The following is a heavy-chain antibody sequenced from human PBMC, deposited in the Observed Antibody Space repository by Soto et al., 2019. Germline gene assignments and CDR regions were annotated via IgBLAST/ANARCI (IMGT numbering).Heavy chain of an antibody. Sequence: EVQLLQSGGGLVQPGGSRRLSCAASGFSFNTYGVTWVRQATGKRLEWVSGVSDGTGSTFYADSVKGQFTISRDNSNNTMYLQMNSLRVEDRAVYYCAKWNGYGDYRGQGTLVTVSS. D-gene: IGHD1-1*01. CDR3: AKWNGYGDY. CDR1: GFSFNTYG. J-gene: IGHJ4*02. CDR2: VSDGTGST. V-gene: IGHV3-23*01.